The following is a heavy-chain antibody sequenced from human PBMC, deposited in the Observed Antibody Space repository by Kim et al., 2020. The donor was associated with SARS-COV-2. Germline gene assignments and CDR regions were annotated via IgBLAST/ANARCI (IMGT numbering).Heavy chain of an antibody. V-gene: IGHV3-9*01. J-gene: IGHJ6*02. CDR3: AKDVYCSGGSCQEPGYYGMDV. CDR1: GFTFDDYA. D-gene: IGHD2-15*01. CDR2: ISWNSGSI. Sequence: GGSLRLSCAASGFTFDDYAMHWVRQAPGKGLEWVSGISWNSGSIGYADSVKGRFTISRDNAKNSLYLQMNSLRAEDTALYYCAKDVYCSGGSCQEPGYYGMDVWGQGTTVTVSS.